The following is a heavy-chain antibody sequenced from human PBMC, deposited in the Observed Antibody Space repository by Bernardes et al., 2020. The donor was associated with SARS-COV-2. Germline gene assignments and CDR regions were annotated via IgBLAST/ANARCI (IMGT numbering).Heavy chain of an antibody. J-gene: IGHJ5*02. Sequence: SEPLSLTCAVYGGSFSGYYWSWIRQPPGKGLEWIGEINHSGSTNYNPSLKSRVTISVDTSKNQFSLKLSSVTAADTAVYYCARGKSLRFLEWFSIDPWGQGTLVTVSS. V-gene: IGHV4-34*01. D-gene: IGHD3-3*01. CDR3: ARGKSLRFLEWFSIDP. CDR2: INHSGST. CDR1: GGSFSGYY.